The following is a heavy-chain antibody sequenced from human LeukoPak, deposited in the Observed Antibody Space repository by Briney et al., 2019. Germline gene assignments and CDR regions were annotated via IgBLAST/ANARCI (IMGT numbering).Heavy chain of an antibody. D-gene: IGHD1-26*01. V-gene: IGHV3-7*03. CDR2: IKQDGSEK. CDR1: GFTFSSYW. CDR3: ARDRGNSGSYKIVKYFQH. J-gene: IGHJ1*01. Sequence: GGSLRLSCAASGFTFSSYWMSWVRQAPGKGLEWVANIKQDGSEKYYVDSVKGRFTISRDNAKNSLYLQMNSLRAEDTAVYYCARDRGNSGSYKIVKYFQHWGQGTLVTVSS.